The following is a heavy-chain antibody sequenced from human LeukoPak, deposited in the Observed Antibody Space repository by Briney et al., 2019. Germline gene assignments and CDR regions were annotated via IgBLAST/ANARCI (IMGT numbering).Heavy chain of an antibody. CDR2: IIPIFGST. CDR1: GGTFNSNA. Sequence: ASVKVSCKASGGTFNSNAFHWVRQAPEQGLEWMGGIIPIFGSTKYAQKFQGRVTVTTDESTGTAYMELSDLRSDDTAVYYCARGRSGIPAVTYNWFDPGGQGTLVTVSS. J-gene: IGHJ5*02. CDR3: ARGRSGIPAVTYNWFDP. D-gene: IGHD6-13*01. V-gene: IGHV1-69*05.